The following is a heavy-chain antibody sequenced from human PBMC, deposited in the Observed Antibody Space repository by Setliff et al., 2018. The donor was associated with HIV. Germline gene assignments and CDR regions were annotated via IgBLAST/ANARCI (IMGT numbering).Heavy chain of an antibody. D-gene: IGHD6-19*01. CDR3: ASQPAYSTDWYPPGYFDF. Sequence: SETLSLTCTVSGGSISSSSYYWGWIRQPPGKGLEWIGSIYYSGSTYYNPSLKSRVTISVDTSRNQFSLKLSSVTAADTAVYYCASQPAYSTDWYPPGYFDFWGQGTLVTSPQ. CDR1: GGSISSSSYY. J-gene: IGHJ4*02. CDR2: IYYSGST. V-gene: IGHV4-39*01.